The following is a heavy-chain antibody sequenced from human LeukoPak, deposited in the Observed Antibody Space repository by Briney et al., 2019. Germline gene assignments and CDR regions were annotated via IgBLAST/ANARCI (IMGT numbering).Heavy chain of an antibody. CDR1: GFTFSSFG. V-gene: IGHV3-33*01. J-gene: IGHJ5*02. D-gene: IGHD5-24*01. CDR2: IWYDGSNE. CDR3: ARQQKRDGYNQLNWFDP. Sequence: GRSLRLSCAASGFTFSSFGMHWVRQAPGKGLEWVAVIWYDGSNEYYADTVKGRFTISRDNSKNTLYLQVNSLRAEDTAVYYCARQQKRDGYNQLNWFDPWGQGTLVTVSS.